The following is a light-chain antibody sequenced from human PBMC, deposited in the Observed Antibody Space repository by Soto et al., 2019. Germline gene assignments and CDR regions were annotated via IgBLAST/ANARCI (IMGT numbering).Light chain of an antibody. J-gene: IGKJ2*01. Sequence: ENVLTQSPGTLSLSPVERATLSCRASQSVSSSYLTWYQQKPGQAPRLLIYGASSRATDIPDRFSGSGSGTDFTLTISRLEPEDFAVYYCQQYDSSPVTFGQGTKLEIK. CDR1: QSVSSSY. CDR3: QQYDSSPVT. V-gene: IGKV3-20*01. CDR2: GAS.